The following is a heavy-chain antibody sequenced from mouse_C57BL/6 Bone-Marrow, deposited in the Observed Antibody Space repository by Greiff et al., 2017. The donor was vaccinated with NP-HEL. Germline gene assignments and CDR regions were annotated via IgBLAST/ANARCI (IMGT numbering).Heavy chain of an antibody. CDR3: AENSWGVGGFAY. CDR1: GFSLTSYG. CDR2: IWRGGST. V-gene: IGHV2-5*01. Sequence: QVHVKQSGPGLVQPSQSLSITCTVSGFSLTSYGVHWVRQSPGKGLEWLGVIWRGGSTDYNAAFMSRLSITKDNSKCQVFFKMNSLQADDTAIYYCAENSWGVGGFAYWGQGTLVTVSA. D-gene: IGHD1-1*01. J-gene: IGHJ3*01.